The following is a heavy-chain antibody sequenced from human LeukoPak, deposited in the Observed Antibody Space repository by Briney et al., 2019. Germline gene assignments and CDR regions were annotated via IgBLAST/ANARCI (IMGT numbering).Heavy chain of an antibody. V-gene: IGHV4-30-2*01. D-gene: IGHD3-10*01. CDR2: IYHSGST. CDR3: AAMVRGVVDY. CDR1: GGSISSGGYP. Sequence: SQTLSLTCAVSGGSISSGGYPWSWIRQPPGKGLEWIGYIYHSGSTYYNPSLKSRVTISVDRSKNQFSLKLSSVTAADTAVYYCAAMVRGVVDYWGQGTLVTVSS. J-gene: IGHJ4*02.